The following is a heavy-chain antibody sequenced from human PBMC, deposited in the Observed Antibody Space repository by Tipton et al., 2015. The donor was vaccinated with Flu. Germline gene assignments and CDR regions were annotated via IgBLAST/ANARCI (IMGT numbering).Heavy chain of an antibody. CDR2: TFYRSRWIH. CDR1: GDSVSDNRAA. Sequence: PGLVKPSETLSLTCVISGDSVSDNRAAWNWIRQSPSRGLEWLGRTFYRSRWIHDYRDALKSRMIINADTSNNQFSLQLNSVTAEDTAVYFCARDRSHLDVWGRGVLVTVSS. D-gene: IGHD3-16*02. CDR3: ARDRSHLDV. J-gene: IGHJ2*01. V-gene: IGHV6-1*01.